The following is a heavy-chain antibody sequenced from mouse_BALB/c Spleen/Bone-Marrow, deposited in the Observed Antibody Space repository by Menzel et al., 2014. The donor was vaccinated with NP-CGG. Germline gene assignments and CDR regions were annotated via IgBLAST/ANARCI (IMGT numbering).Heavy chain of an antibody. CDR2: INPGSGGT. V-gene: IGHV1-54*01. CDR1: GYAFTNYL. J-gene: IGHJ2*01. CDR3: ARGITTGYFDY. Sequence: VQLQQSGAELVRPGTSVKVSCKASGYAFTNYLIEWVKQRPGQGLEWIGVINPGSGGTNYNEKFKGKATLTADKSSSTAYVQLSSLTSDDSAVYFCARGITTGYFDYWGQGTTLTVSS. D-gene: IGHD1-1*01.